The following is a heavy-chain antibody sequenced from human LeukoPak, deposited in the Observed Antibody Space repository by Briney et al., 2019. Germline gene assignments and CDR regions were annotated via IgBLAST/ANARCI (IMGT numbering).Heavy chain of an antibody. CDR2: INPSGGST. CDR3: ARDDSSGPQVY. D-gene: IGHD3-22*01. Sequence: GASVKVSRKASGYTFSSYYMHWVRQAPGQGLEWMGIINPSGGSTKYAQRFQGRVTMTRDTSTSTVYMELSSLRSEDTAVYYCARDDSSGPQVYWGQGTLVTVSS. J-gene: IGHJ4*02. V-gene: IGHV1-46*01. CDR1: GYTFSSYY.